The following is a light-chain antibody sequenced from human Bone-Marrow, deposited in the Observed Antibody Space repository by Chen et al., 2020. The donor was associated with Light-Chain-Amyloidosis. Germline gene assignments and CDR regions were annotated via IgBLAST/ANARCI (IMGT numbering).Light chain of an antibody. Sequence: EIVLTQSPGTLSLSPGEGANLSCRASQTISSNYLTWYQQKFGQAPRLLIYGSSSRATGIPDRITGSGSGTDFSLPSNRLEPGDFARYYCQEYGTSPLSFGGGTKVEIK. CDR2: GSS. CDR1: QTISSNY. J-gene: IGKJ4*01. V-gene: IGKV3-20*01. CDR3: QEYGTSPLS.